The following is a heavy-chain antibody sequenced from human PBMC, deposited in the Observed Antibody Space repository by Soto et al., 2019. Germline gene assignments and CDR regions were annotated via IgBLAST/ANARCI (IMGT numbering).Heavy chain of an antibody. V-gene: IGHV1-2*04. J-gene: IGHJ6*02. CDR1: GYTFTVNY. D-gene: IGHD3-16*02. CDR2: INPDSGST. Sequence: GDSVKVSCKASGYTFTVNYIYWVRQAPGQGLEWIGWINPDSGSTKYAQKFQAWVSMTRDTSIDTVFMEVKRLRSDDTAVYYCASVSFPTSRGGMDFWGPGITVTVSS. CDR3: ASVSFPTSRGGMDF.